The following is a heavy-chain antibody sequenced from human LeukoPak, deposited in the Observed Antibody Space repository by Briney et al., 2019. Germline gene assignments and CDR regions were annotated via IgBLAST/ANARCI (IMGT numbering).Heavy chain of an antibody. Sequence: KPSETLSLTCTVSGGSISSYYWSWIRQPPGKGLEWIGYIYYSGSTNYNPSLKSRVTISVDTSKNQFSLKLSSVTAADTAVYYCARDASGSYPHHYGMDVWGQGTTVSVSS. CDR3: ARDASGSYPHHYGMDV. CDR2: IYYSGST. J-gene: IGHJ6*02. CDR1: GGSISSYY. D-gene: IGHD1-26*01. V-gene: IGHV4-59*01.